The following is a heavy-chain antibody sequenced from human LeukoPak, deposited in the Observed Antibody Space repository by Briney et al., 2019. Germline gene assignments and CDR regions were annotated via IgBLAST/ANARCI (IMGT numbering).Heavy chain of an antibody. CDR2: IDPADSDT. J-gene: IGHJ4*02. CDR1: GYSFTSYW. CDR3: ARQSLRSYDSSGYYLSLFDY. V-gene: IGHV5-51*01. Sequence: GESLKISCKDSGYSFTSYWIAWVRQMPGKGLEWMGMIDPADSDTIYSPSFQGQVTISADKSISTAYLQWSSLKASDTAMYYCARQSLRSYDSSGYYLSLFDYWGQGTLVTVSS. D-gene: IGHD3-22*01.